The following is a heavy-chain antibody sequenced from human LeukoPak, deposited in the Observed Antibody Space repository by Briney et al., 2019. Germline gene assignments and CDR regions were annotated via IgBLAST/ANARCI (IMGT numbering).Heavy chain of an antibody. CDR1: GGSFSGYY. J-gene: IGHJ4*02. V-gene: IGHV4-34*01. CDR2: INHSGST. CDR3: ARERSSIAAAGQYFDY. Sequence: SETLSLTCAVYGGSFSGYYWSWIRQPPGKGLEWIGEINHSGSTNYNPSLKSRVTISVDTSKNQFSLKLSSVTAADTAVYYCARERSSIAAAGQYFDYWGQGTLVTVSS. D-gene: IGHD6-13*01.